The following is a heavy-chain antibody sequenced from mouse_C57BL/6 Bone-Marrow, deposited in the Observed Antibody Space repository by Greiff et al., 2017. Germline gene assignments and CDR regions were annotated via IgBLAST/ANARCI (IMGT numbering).Heavy chain of an antibody. J-gene: IGHJ1*03. D-gene: IGHD2-3*01. V-gene: IGHV1-82*01. CDR1: GYAFSSSW. CDR2: IYPGDGDT. Sequence: VQLQQSGPELVKPGASVKISCKASGYAFSSSWMNWVKQRPGKGLEWIGRIYPGDGDTNYNGKFKGKATLTADKSSSTAYMQLSSLTSEDSAVYFCARWLLPWDFDVWGTGTTVTGSS. CDR3: ARWLLPWDFDV.